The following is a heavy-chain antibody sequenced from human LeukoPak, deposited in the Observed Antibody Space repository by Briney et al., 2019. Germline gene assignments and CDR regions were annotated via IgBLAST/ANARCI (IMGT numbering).Heavy chain of an antibody. CDR1: GYTFTSYD. J-gene: IGHJ6*02. Sequence: ASVKVSCKASGYTFTSYDINWVRQATGQGLEWMGWMNPNIGNTGYAQKFQGRVTMTRNTSISTAYMELSSLRSEDTAVYYCAAISGSYINYYGMDVWGQGTTVTVSS. D-gene: IGHD3-10*01. CDR3: AAISGSYINYYGMDV. CDR2: MNPNIGNT. V-gene: IGHV1-8*01.